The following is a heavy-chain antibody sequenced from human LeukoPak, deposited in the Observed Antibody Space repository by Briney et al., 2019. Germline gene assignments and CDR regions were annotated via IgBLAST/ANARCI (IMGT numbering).Heavy chain of an antibody. Sequence: SETLSLTCTVFGDSISSSPYYWGWIGHSTGQGLEWIGSIYSSGSTYYNASLKSRVTISVDTSRNQFSLKLSSVTAADTAVYYCARDSYGGYRDFNYWGQGTLVTVSS. CDR2: IYSSGST. V-gene: IGHV4-39*01. CDR3: ARDSYGGYRDFNY. CDR1: GDSISSSPYY. J-gene: IGHJ4*02. D-gene: IGHD4-23*01.